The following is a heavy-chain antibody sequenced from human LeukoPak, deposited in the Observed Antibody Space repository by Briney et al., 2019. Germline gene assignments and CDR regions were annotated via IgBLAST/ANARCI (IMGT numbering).Heavy chain of an antibody. CDR2: IGMDGIGT. Sequence: GGSLRLSCAASGFTFSNYLMHWVRQVPGKGLLWVSRIGMDGIGTNYADPVKGRFTISRDNAKNTLILEMNSLRAEDTAVYYCVRDGGAYNSDRWGQGTLVTASS. D-gene: IGHD3-16*01. J-gene: IGHJ5*02. CDR3: VRDGGAYNSDR. CDR1: GFTFSNYL. V-gene: IGHV3-74*01.